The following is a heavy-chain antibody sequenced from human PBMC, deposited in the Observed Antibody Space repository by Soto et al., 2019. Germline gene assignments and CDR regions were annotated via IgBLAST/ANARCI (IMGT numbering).Heavy chain of an antibody. V-gene: IGHV4-4*02. D-gene: IGHD5-18*01. CDR2: IYHSGST. CDR1: GGSISSSNW. CDR3: ARVEVMVTITMDV. Sequence: SETLSLTCAVSGGSISSSNWWSWVRQPPGKGLEWIGEIYHSGSTNYNPSLKSRVTISVDKSKNQFSLKLSSVTAADTAVYYCARVEVMVTITMDVWGQGTAVTVSS. J-gene: IGHJ6*02.